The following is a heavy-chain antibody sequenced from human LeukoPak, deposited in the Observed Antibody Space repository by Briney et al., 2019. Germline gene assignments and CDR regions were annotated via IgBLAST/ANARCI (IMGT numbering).Heavy chain of an antibody. CDR2: ISAYNGNT. CDR1: GYTFTSYG. CDR3: ARYCSGGSCYGIDAFDI. D-gene: IGHD2-15*01. Sequence: ASVKVSCKASGYTFTSYGISWVRQAPGQGLEWMGWISAYNGNTNYAQKLQGRVTMTTDTSTSTAYMELRSLRSDDTAVYYCARYCSGGSCYGIDAFDIWGQGTMVTVSS. V-gene: IGHV1-18*01. J-gene: IGHJ3*02.